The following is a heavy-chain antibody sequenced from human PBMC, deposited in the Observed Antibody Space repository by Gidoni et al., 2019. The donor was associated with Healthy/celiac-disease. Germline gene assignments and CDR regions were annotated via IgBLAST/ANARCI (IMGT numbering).Heavy chain of an antibody. D-gene: IGHD2-15*01. J-gene: IGHJ4*02. Sequence: EVQLVESGGGLVQPGGSLRLSCAASGFTVSSNYMSWVRQAPGKGLEWVSVIYSGGSTYYADSVKGRFTISRDNSKNTLYLQMNSLRAEDTAVYYCARDSPPYCSGGSCYPKSDYWGQGTLVTVSS. CDR1: GFTVSSNY. CDR2: IYSGGST. V-gene: IGHV3-66*01. CDR3: ARDSPPYCSGGSCYPKSDY.